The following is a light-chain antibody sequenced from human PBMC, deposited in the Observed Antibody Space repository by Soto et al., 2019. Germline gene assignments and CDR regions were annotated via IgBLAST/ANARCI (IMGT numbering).Light chain of an antibody. Sequence: QSVLDQPASVSGSPGQSITISCTGTSSDVGGYNYVSWYQQHPGKAPKLMIYDVGNRPSGVSNRFSGSKSGNTASLTISGLQAEDEADYYCSSYTSSSTLNVFGTGTKVTVL. CDR1: SSDVGGYNY. CDR3: SSYTSSSTLNV. V-gene: IGLV2-14*01. J-gene: IGLJ1*01. CDR2: DVG.